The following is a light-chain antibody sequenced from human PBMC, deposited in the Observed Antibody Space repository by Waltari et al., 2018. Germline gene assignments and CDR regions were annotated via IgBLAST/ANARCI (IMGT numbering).Light chain of an antibody. V-gene: IGKV3-15*01. CDR2: SGS. Sequence: EIVMTQSPATLSVSPGESATLSCRASESVSSNLAWYQQKPGQAPRLLMYSGSTMATGIPARFSGSGSGREFTLTISSLQSEDFAVYYCQQYNTWPPYTFGQGPSWRSN. CDR1: ESVSSN. CDR3: QQYNTWPPYT. J-gene: IGKJ2*01.